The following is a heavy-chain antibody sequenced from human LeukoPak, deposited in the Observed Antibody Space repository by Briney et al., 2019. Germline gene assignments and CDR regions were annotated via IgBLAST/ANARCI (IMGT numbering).Heavy chain of an antibody. J-gene: IGHJ4*02. CDR3: AKKGGYETMAAFDY. CDR1: GFTFNSYA. CDR2: ISPGGSDT. Sequence: GGSLRLSCAASGFTFNSYAMSWVRQAPGKGLEWVSAISPGGSDTYYADSVRGRFTISRDNSKNTLYLQMSSLRAEDSAVYYCAKKGGYETMAAFDYWGQGTLVTVSS. V-gene: IGHV3-23*01. D-gene: IGHD3-10*01.